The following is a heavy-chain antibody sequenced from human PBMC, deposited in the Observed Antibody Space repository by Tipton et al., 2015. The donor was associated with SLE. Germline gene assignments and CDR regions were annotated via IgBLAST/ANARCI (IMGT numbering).Heavy chain of an antibody. CDR1: GFTFTDYA. CDR3: TSDIAVTGTAY. J-gene: IGHJ4*02. D-gene: IGHD6-19*01. V-gene: IGHV3-23*01. CDR2: ATDGGSGT. Sequence: SLRLSCAVSGFTFTDYAMSWVRQAPGKGLEWVSAATDGGSGTAYADSVRGWFTVSRDNSKNTLYLQMNSLKAEDTAVYYCTSDIAVTGTAYWGQGTLVTVSS.